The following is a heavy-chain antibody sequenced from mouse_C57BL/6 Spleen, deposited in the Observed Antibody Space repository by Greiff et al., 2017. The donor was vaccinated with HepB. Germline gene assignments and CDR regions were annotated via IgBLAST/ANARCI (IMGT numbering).Heavy chain of an antibody. Sequence: QVQLKESGPELVKPGASVKISCKASGYAFSSSWMNWVKQRPGKGLEWIGRIYPGDGDTNYNGKFKGKATLTADKSSSTAYMQLSSLTSEDSAVYFCARAGVTPAWFAYWGQGTLVTVSA. CDR2: IYPGDGDT. D-gene: IGHD3-3*01. J-gene: IGHJ3*01. CDR1: GYAFSSSW. CDR3: ARAGVTPAWFAY. V-gene: IGHV1-82*01.